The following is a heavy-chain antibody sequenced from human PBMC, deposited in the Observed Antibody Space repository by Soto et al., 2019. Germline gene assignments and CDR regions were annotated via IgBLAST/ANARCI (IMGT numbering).Heavy chain of an antibody. V-gene: IGHV4-34*01. J-gene: IGHJ4*01. CDR1: GVPFSGYS. CDR3: ANLIVFHSSYYQDY. CDR2: INHSGNT. D-gene: IGHD1-26*01. Sequence: PSETLSLSCAVYGVPFSGYSWSWIRQSPGKGLEWIGEINHSGNTNYNPSLKSRVTMLVDTSKNQFSLSLSSVTAAETAVYYCANLIVFHSSYYQDYWGDGTLVSVS.